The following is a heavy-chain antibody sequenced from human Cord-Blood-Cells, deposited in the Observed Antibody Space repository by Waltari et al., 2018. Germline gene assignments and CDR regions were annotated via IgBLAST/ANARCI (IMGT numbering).Heavy chain of an antibody. D-gene: IGHD6-13*01. CDR2: IYYSGST. CDR1: GGSISSSSYY. CDR3: ARQPQYSSSWYRNYFDY. Sequence: QLQLQESGPGLVKPSETLSLTCTVSGGSISSSSYYWGWIRQPPGKGLEWIGSIYYSGSTYYNPSLKSRVTISVDTSKNQCSLKLSSVSAADTAVYYCARQPQYSSSWYRNYFDYWGQGTLVTVSS. J-gene: IGHJ4*02. V-gene: IGHV4-39*01.